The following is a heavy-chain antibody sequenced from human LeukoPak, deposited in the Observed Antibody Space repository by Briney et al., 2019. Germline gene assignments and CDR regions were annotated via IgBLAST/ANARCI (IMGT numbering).Heavy chain of an antibody. J-gene: IGHJ4*02. Sequence: ASVKVSCKASGYTFTSYYMHWVRQAPGQGLEWMGIINPSGGSTSYAQKFQGGVTMTRDTSTSTVYMELSSLRSEDTAVYYCARDMGTAAATNYWGQGTLVTVSS. CDR3: ARDMGTAAATNY. V-gene: IGHV1-46*01. D-gene: IGHD6-13*01. CDR2: INPSGGST. CDR1: GYTFTSYY.